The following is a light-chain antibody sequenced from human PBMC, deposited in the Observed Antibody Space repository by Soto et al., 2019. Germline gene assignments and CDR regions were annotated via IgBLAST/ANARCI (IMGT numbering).Light chain of an antibody. CDR3: TSYAGSNNFFYV. CDR1: SSDVGGYNY. J-gene: IGLJ1*01. Sequence: QSALTQPTSASGSPGQSVTISCTGTSSDVGGYNYVSWYQQHPGKAPKLMIYEVSKRPSGVPDRFSGSKSGNTASLTVSGLQAEDEADYYCTSYAGSNNFFYVFGTGTQLTVL. CDR2: EVS. V-gene: IGLV2-8*01.